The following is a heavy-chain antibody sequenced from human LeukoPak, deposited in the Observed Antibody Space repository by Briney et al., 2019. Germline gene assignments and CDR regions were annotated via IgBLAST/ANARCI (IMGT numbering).Heavy chain of an antibody. CDR1: GGSISSHD. CDR2: IYYSGST. D-gene: IGHD6-13*01. J-gene: IGHJ4*02. Sequence: PSETLSLTCTVSGGSISSHDWSWIRQPPGKGLEWIGYIYYSGSTNYNPSLKSRVTISVDTSKNQFSLKLSSVTAADTAVYYCASSLSSSWYPIYYYWGQGTLVTVSS. V-gene: IGHV4-59*11. CDR3: ASSLSSSWYPIYYY.